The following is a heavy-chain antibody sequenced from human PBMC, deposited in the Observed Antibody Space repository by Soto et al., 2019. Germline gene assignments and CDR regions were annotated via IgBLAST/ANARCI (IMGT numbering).Heavy chain of an antibody. CDR1: GGSISSSSYY. CDR2: IYYSGST. V-gene: IGHV4-39*01. D-gene: IGHD6-13*01. CDR3: ARQDSSSWPDFDY. Sequence: LSLTCTVSGGSISSSSYYWGWIRQPPGKGLEWIGSIYYSGSTYYNPSLKSRVTISVDTSKNQFSLKLSSVTAADTAVYYCARQDSSSWPDFDYWGQGTLVTVSS. J-gene: IGHJ4*02.